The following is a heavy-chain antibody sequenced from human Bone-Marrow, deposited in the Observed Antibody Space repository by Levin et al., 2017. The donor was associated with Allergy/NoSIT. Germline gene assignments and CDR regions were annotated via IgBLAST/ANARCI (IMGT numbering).Heavy chain of an antibody. Sequence: GESLKISCAASEFTFSRYWMHWVRQAPGKGLEWVSRTNEDGSIKTYADSVKDRFTISRDNVKNTLYLQMNSLRAEDTAVYYCARDLYGADDYWGQGTLVTVSS. D-gene: IGHD4-17*01. J-gene: IGHJ4*02. V-gene: IGHV3-74*01. CDR3: ARDLYGADDY. CDR2: TNEDGSIK. CDR1: EFTFSRYW.